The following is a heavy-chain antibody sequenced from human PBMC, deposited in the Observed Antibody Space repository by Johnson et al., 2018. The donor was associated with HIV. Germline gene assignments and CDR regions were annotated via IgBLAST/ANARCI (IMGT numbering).Heavy chain of an antibody. CDR3: ARTNWNDDAGGAIDI. V-gene: IGHV3-66*01. CDR2: IYSGGLT. D-gene: IGHD1-1*01. J-gene: IGHJ3*02. CDR1: GFSFSDYY. Sequence: VQLVESGGGLVQPGGSLRLSCAASGFSFSDYYMTWIRQAPGKGLAWVSLIYSGGLTYYADSVMGRFTISRDNSKNTLYLQMGSLRIEDGAVYYCARTNWNDDAGGAIDIWGQGTTVTVSS.